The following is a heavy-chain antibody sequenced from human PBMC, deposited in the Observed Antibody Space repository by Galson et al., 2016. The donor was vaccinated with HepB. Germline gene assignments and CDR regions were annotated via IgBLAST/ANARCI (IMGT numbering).Heavy chain of an antibody. V-gene: IGHV4-4*02. D-gene: IGHD1-1*01. CDR1: GGSVSNNNW. CDR3: TKNAAYNLDY. Sequence: SETLSLTCAVSGGSVSNNNWWSWVRQSPDTGLEWIGEIHHGGSTNYNPSLKSRVTMSVDRSRNLFSLELTSVTAADTAVYYCTKNAAYNLDYWGQGTLVTVSS. CDR2: IHHGGST. J-gene: IGHJ4*02.